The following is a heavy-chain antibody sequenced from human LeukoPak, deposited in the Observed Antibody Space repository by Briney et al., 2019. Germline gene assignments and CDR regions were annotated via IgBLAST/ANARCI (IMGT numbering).Heavy chain of an antibody. CDR1: GGSISHYY. V-gene: IGHV4-59*12. J-gene: IGHJ4*02. D-gene: IGHD3-10*01. Sequence: SETLSLTCTVSGGSISHYYWSWIRQPPGKGLEWIGSIYYSGSTYYNPSLKSRVTISVDTSKNQFSLKLSSVTAADTAVYYCARSGALGFGELTDYWGQGTLVTVSS. CDR2: IYYSGST. CDR3: ARSGALGFGELTDY.